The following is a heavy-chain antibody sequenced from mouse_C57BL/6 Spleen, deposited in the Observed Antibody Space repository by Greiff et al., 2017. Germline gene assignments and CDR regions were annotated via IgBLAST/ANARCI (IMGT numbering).Heavy chain of an antibody. D-gene: IGHD4-1*01. CDR2: ITHSGET. Sequence: VQLQQSGPGLVKPSQSLFLTCSITGFPITSGYYWIWIRQSPGKPLEWMGYITHSGETFYNPSLQSPISITRETSKNQFFLQLNSVTTEDTARDYCAGAPWDSWFAYWGEGTLVTVSA. CDR1: GFPITSGYY. J-gene: IGHJ3*01. V-gene: IGHV12-3*01. CDR3: AGAPWDSWFAY.